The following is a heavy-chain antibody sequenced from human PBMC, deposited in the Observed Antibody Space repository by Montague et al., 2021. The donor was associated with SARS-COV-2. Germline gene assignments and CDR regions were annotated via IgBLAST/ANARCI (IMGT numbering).Heavy chain of an antibody. CDR3: ARRIDYYGIDV. CDR1: GGSISSGRHY. Sequence: TLSLTCTVSGGSISSGRHYWSWIRQPAGKGLEWIGSNDTSGNNKYISCLKSRVTISVDTPKNQLSLKLSSVTAADTAVYYCARRIDYYGIDVWGQGTTVTVSS. CDR2: NDTSGNN. V-gene: IGHV4-61*02. J-gene: IGHJ6*02. D-gene: IGHD1-26*01.